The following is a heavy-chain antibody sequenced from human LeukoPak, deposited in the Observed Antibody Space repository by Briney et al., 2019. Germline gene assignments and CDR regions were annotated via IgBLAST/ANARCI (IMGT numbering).Heavy chain of an antibody. V-gene: IGHV3-23*01. CDR2: ISADAATT. CDR3: AKETTLTGAADN. D-gene: IGHD4-11*01. CDR1: GFTFSSFA. Sequence: GGSLRLSCAASGFTFSSFAMSWVRQAPGKGLEWVAPISADAATTRYADSVKGRFTISRDSSKNTLYLQMNSLRAEDTAIYYCAKETTLTGAADNWGQGTLVTVSS. J-gene: IGHJ4*02.